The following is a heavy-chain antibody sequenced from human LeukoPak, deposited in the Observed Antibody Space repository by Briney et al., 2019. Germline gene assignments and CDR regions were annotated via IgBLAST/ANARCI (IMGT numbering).Heavy chain of an antibody. CDR3: ARDFLSDFWSGYYYYYYGMDV. D-gene: IGHD3-3*01. Sequence: PGGSLRLSCAASGFIFSGHVMHWVRQAPGKGLEWVANIKQDGSEKYYVDSVKGRFTISRDNAKNSLYLQMNSLRAEDTAVYYCARDFLSDFWSGYYYYYYGMDVWGQGTTVTVSS. CDR2: IKQDGSEK. CDR1: GFIFSGHV. V-gene: IGHV3-7*01. J-gene: IGHJ6*02.